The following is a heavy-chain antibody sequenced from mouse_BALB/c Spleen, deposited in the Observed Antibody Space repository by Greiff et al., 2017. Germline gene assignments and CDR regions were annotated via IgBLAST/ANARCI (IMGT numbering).Heavy chain of an antibody. D-gene: IGHD2-4*01. Sequence: QVQLQQSGPELERPGESVKISCKGSGYTFTDYAMHWVKQSHAKSLEWIGVISIYYDNTNYNQKFKGKATMTVDKSSSTAYMELARLTSEDSAIYYCAREDYDYGTMDYWGQGTSVTVSS. V-gene: IGHV1-67*01. J-gene: IGHJ4*01. CDR2: ISIYYDNT. CDR3: AREDYDYGTMDY. CDR1: GYTFTDYA.